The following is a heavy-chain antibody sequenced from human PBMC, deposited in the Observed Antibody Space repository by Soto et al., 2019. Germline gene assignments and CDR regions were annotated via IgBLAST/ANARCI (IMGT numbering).Heavy chain of an antibody. CDR3: AKSGYGTAWYRIFDD. CDR2: LSGSGGSA. V-gene: IGHV3-23*01. J-gene: IGHJ4*02. Sequence: EVHLLESGGGLVQPGGSLRLSCAASGVTFSSYAMSWPRQAPGQGLEWGSTLSGSGGSAYYADSVKSRFTISRDNSKNTLFLQMNTLRAEDTAVYFCAKSGYGTAWYRIFDDWGQGTLVSVSS. CDR1: GVTFSSYA. D-gene: IGHD6-13*01.